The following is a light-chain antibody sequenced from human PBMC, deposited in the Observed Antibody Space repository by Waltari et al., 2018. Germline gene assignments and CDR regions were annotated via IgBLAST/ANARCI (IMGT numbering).Light chain of an antibody. Sequence: QSALTQPASVSGSPGQSITISCTGTSSDVGGSNYVSWYQQHPVKAHKIIIYEVSHRPSGVSNPLPGFKAGNTASLTISGLQAEDEADYYCSSYTSSSTPYVLGTGTKVTVL. CDR2: EVS. V-gene: IGLV2-14*01. CDR1: SSDVGGSNY. CDR3: SSYTSSSTPYV. J-gene: IGLJ1*01.